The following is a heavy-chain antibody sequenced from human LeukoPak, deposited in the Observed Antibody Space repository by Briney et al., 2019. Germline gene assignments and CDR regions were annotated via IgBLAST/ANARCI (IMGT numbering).Heavy chain of an antibody. V-gene: IGHV3-74*01. CDR2: INSDGSST. CDR3: ARPYSSGWWYLDY. Sequence: PGGSLRLSCAASGFTFSSYWMHWVRQAPGKGLVWVSRINSDGSSTSYADSVKGRFTISRDNARDTLYLQMNSLRAEDTAVYYCARPYSSGWWYLDYWGQGTLVTVSS. D-gene: IGHD6-19*01. CDR1: GFTFSSYW. J-gene: IGHJ4*02.